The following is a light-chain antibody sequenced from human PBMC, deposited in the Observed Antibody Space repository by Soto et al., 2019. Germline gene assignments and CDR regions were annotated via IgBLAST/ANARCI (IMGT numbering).Light chain of an antibody. CDR1: QSISSW. CDR2: KAS. CDR3: QHYNSYSEA. Sequence: DIQMTQSPSTLSASVIDIVTITSLASQSISSWLAWYQQKPGKAPKLLIYKASTLKSGVPSRFSGSGSGTEFTLTISSLQPDDFATYYCQHYNSYSEAFGQGTKVDI. V-gene: IGKV1-5*03. J-gene: IGKJ1*01.